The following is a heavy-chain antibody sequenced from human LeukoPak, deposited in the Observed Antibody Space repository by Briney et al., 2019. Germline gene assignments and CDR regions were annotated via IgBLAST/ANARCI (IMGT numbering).Heavy chain of an antibody. Sequence: PGRSLRLSCAASGFTFSNYAMHWVRQAPGKGLEWMAVISSDGSNRYYADSVRGRFTISRDSSKNTVEVQMNSLRPEDTAPYYCARGRMGYCGGGTCSNDAFDIWGQGTMVTVSS. CDR1: GFTFSNYA. CDR2: ISSDGSNR. D-gene: IGHD2-15*01. CDR3: ARGRMGYCGGGTCSNDAFDI. J-gene: IGHJ3*02. V-gene: IGHV3-30*04.